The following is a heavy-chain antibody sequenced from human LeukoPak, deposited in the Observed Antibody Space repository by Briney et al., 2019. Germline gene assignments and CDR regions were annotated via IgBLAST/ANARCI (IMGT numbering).Heavy chain of an antibody. J-gene: IGHJ4*02. CDR3: AKTFITMIVVVIPTAFDY. CDR1: GFTFSSYA. D-gene: IGHD3-22*01. V-gene: IGHV3-23*01. Sequence: GGSLRLSCAASGFTFSSYAMSWVRQAPGKGLEWVSAISGSGGSTYYADSVKGRFTISRDNSKNTLYLQMNSLRAEDTAVYYCAKTFITMIVVVIPTAFDYLGQGTLVTVSS. CDR2: ISGSGGST.